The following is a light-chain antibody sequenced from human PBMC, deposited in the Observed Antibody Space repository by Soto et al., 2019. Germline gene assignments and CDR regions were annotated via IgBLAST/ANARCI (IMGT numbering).Light chain of an antibody. CDR3: HQYGISTLT. J-gene: IGKJ1*01. CDR2: GVS. CDR1: QSVSGSD. Sequence: EVVLTQSPGTLSLSPGERATLSCRASQSVSGSDLAWYQQKPGQAPRLLISGVSNRATGTPDRFSGSGSGTDFNLTISSLEPEDFAVFDCHQYGISTLTFGPGTKVDIK. V-gene: IGKV3-20*01.